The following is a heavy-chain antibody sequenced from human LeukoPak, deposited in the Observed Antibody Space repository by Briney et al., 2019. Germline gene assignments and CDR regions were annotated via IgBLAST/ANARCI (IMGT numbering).Heavy chain of an antibody. CDR2: IYTSGST. V-gene: IGHV4-4*07. D-gene: IGHD3-10*01. CDR1: GGSISSYY. J-gene: IGHJ5*02. Sequence: SETLSLTCTVSGGSISSYYWSWIRQPAGKGLEWIGRIYTSGSTNYNPSLKSRVTMSVDTSKNQFSLKLSSVTAADTAVYYCARDRITMVRANWFDPWGQGTLVTASS. CDR3: ARDRITMVRANWFDP.